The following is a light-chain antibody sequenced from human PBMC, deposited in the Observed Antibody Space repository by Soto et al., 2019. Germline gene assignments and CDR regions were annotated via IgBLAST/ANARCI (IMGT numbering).Light chain of an antibody. CDR1: RTIGNY. V-gene: IGKV1-6*01. CDR3: LQDINYPWT. J-gene: IGKJ1*01. Sequence: QMTQSPSSLSASVGDRVSITCRASRTIGNYLIWYQHRPGKPPKVLIYGASNLQSGVPPRFSGSGSGTDFTLAISSLQPEDSATYYCLQDINYPWTFGQGTKVDI. CDR2: GAS.